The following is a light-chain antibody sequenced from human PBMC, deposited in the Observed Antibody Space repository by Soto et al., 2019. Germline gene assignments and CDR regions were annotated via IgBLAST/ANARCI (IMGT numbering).Light chain of an antibody. J-gene: IGLJ3*02. CDR3: FSYTASDMWV. CDR2: GDN. Sequence: QSVLTQPPSVSGAPGQRVSISCTGSTSNIGAPYDVHWYQHLPGTAPKLLIYGDNNRPSGVPDRFSGSKSGNTASLTISGLQTEDEADYYCFSYTASDMWVFGGGTKVTVL. V-gene: IGLV1-40*01. CDR1: TSNIGAPYD.